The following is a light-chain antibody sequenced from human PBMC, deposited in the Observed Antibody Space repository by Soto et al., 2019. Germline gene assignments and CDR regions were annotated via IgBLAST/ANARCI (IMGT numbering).Light chain of an antibody. CDR1: HDIGNS. J-gene: IGKJ1*01. CDR3: QNHNNAPWT. CDR2: DAS. V-gene: IGKV1-27*01. Sequence: DLQMTQSPPSLSASIGDRVTITCRASHDIGNSLAWYQQRPGKSPRLLIYDASSLQSGVPTRFSGSGSGTYFTLAISSLRPEDVATFYCQNHNNAPWTFGQGTKVEIQ.